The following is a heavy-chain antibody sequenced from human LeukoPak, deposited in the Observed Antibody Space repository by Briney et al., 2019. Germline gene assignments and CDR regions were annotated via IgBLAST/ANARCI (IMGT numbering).Heavy chain of an antibody. J-gene: IGHJ4*02. D-gene: IGHD3-22*01. Sequence: GGSLRLSCAASGFTFSSYEMNWVRQAPGKGLEWVSAISGSGGSTYYADSVKGRFTISRDNSKNTLYLQMNSLRAEDTAVYYCANDPWVSEYYDSSGYSSRGYWGQGTLVTVSS. CDR2: ISGSGGST. CDR3: ANDPWVSEYYDSSGYSSRGY. CDR1: GFTFSSYE. V-gene: IGHV3-23*01.